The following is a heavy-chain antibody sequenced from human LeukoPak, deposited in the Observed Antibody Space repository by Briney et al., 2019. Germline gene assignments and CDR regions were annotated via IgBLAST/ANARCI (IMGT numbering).Heavy chain of an antibody. CDR1: GFTFDDYA. CDR3: AKDLQGGPLDY. D-gene: IGHD3-16*01. CDR2: ISWNSGSI. Sequence: GRSLRLSCAASGFTFDDYAMHWVRHAPGKGLEWVSGISWNSGSIGYADSVKGRFTISRDNAKNSLYLQMNSLRAEDTALYYCAKDLQGGPLDYWGQGTLVTVSS. J-gene: IGHJ4*02. V-gene: IGHV3-9*01.